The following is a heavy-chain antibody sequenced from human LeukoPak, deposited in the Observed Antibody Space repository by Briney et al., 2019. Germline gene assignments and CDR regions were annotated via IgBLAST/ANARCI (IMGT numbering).Heavy chain of an antibody. CDR1: GFTFSSYG. D-gene: IGHD3-9*01. J-gene: IGHJ4*02. CDR2: ISGSGGST. V-gene: IGHV3-23*01. Sequence: GGSLRLSCAASGFTFSSYGMSWVRQAPGKGLEWVSAISGSGGSTYYADSVKGRFTISRDNPKNTLYLQMNSLRAEDTAVYYCAKGDDYDILTGYLSNWGQGTLVTVSS. CDR3: AKGDDYDILTGYLSN.